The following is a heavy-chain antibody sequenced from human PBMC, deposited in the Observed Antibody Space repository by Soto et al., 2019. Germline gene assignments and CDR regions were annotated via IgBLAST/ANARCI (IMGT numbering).Heavy chain of an antibody. CDR2: VRGNGGST. V-gene: IGHV3-23*01. D-gene: IGHD5-12*01. Sequence: EVQLLESGGGLVQPGGSLRLSCAASGFTFSSYAMTWVRQAPGKGLEWVSAVRGNGGSTDYADSVKGRFTISRDNSKNMLFLQMNSLRAEDTAVYYCAKVGGEYSGPFDIWGQGTMVTVSS. CDR3: AKVGGEYSGPFDI. J-gene: IGHJ3*02. CDR1: GFTFSSYA.